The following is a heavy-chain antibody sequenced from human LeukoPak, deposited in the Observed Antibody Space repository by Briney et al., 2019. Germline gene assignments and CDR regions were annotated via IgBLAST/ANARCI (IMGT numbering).Heavy chain of an antibody. CDR3: AREGRGYYYGSGSYSEFDY. CDR1: GYTFTSYG. D-gene: IGHD3-10*01. CDR2: ISAYNGNT. J-gene: IGHJ4*02. Sequence: ASVKVSCKASGYTFTSYGISWGRQAPGQGLEWMGWISAYNGNTNYAQKLQGRVTMTTDTSTSTAYMELRSLRSDDTAVYYCAREGRGYYYGSGSYSEFDYWGQGTLVTVSS. V-gene: IGHV1-18*01.